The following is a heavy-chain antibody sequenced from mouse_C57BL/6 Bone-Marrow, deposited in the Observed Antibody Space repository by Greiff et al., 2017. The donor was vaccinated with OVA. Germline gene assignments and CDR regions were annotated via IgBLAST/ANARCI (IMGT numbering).Heavy chain of an antibody. Sequence: QVQLQQPGAELVKPGASVKLSCKASGYTFTSYWMHWVKQRPGQGLEWIGMIHPNSGSTTYNEKFKSKATLTVDKASSTAYMQLSSLTSEDSAVYSCAEADGYYVGWFAYWGQGTLVTVSA. J-gene: IGHJ3*01. D-gene: IGHD2-3*01. V-gene: IGHV1-64*01. CDR2: IHPNSGST. CDR1: GYTFTSYW. CDR3: AEADGYYVGWFAY.